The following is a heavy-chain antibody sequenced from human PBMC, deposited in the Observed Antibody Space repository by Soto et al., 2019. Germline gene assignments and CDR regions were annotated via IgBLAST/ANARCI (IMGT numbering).Heavy chain of an antibody. CDR2: IYHNGIT. CDR1: ATAISSSYW. J-gene: IGHJ4*02. D-gene: IGHD2-21*01. CDR3: ATVPPRIVVVLAEFPT. V-gene: IGHV4-4*02. Sequence: QVQLKQSGPGLVRPSGTLSLTCRVSATAISSSYWWAWVRQSPGKGLEWIGEIYHNGITKYNPSLKSRVSMSTDKSNNQFSLKLTSVTDADTAVYYCATVPPRIVVVLAEFPTWGQGTLVTVSS.